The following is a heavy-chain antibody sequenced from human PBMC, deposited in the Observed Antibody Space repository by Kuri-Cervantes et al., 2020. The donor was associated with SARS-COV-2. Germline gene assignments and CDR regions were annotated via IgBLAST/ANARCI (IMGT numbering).Heavy chain of an antibody. CDR2: ISGSGGST. Sequence: SCKASGGTFSSYAISWVRQAPGKGLEWVSAISGSGGSTYYADSVKGRFTISRDNSKNTLYLQMNSLRSDDTAVYYCARGPYSNPYDFWSGYYRTGGNWFDPWGQGTLVTVSS. J-gene: IGHJ5*02. V-gene: IGHV3-23*01. CDR1: GGTFSSYA. CDR3: ARGPYSNPYDFWSGYYRTGGNWFDP. D-gene: IGHD3-3*01.